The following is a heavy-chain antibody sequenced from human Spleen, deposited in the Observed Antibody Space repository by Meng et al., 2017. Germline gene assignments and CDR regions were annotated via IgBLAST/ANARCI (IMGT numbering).Heavy chain of an antibody. D-gene: IGHD2-2*01. CDR1: GFTFSSYS. CDR3: ARVVPAANFYY. Sequence: GESLKISCAASGFTFSSYSMNWVRQAPGKGLEWVSSISSSSSYIYYADSVKGRFTISRDNAKNSLYLQMNSLRAEDTAMYYCARVVPAANFYYWGQGTLVTVSS. J-gene: IGHJ4*02. V-gene: IGHV3-21*01. CDR2: ISSSSSYI.